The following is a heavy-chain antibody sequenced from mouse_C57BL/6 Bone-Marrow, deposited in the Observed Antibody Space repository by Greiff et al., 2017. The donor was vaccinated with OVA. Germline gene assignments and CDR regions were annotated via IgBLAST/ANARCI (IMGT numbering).Heavy chain of an antibody. CDR1: GFTFSSYA. CDR2: ISSGGDYI. D-gene: IGHD2-4*01. CDR3: TRGIYYDYDRRDAMDY. V-gene: IGHV5-9-1*02. Sequence: EVKLVESGEGLVKPGGSLKLSCAASGFTFSSYAMSWVRQTPEKRLEWVAYISSGGDYIYYADTVKGRFTISRDNARNTLYLQMSSLKSEDTAMYYCTRGIYYDYDRRDAMDYWGQGTSVTVSS. J-gene: IGHJ4*01.